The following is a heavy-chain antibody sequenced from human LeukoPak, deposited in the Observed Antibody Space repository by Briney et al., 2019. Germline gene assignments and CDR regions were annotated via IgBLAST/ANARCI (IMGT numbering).Heavy chain of an antibody. D-gene: IGHD5-18*01. CDR1: GGSISSGSYY. CDR2: IYTGGST. J-gene: IGHJ6*03. CDR3: AREARGYTYGSLYYYYYYMDV. V-gene: IGHV4-61*02. Sequence: SETLSLTCTVSGGSISSGSYYWSWIRQPAGKGLEWIGRIYTGGSTNYNPSLKSRVTISVDTSKNQFSLKLSSVTAADTAVYYCAREARGYTYGSLYYYYYYMDVWGKGTTVTISS.